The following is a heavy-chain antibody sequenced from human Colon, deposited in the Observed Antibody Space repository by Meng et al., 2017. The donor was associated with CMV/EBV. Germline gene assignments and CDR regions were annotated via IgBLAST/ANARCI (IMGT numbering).Heavy chain of an antibody. D-gene: IGHD1-14*01. CDR1: GYSFTNYF. CDR3: ARVVMAEQQLDF. J-gene: IGHJ4*02. CDR2: INPNSGGT. V-gene: IGHV1-2*02. Sequence: ASVKVSCKASGYSFTNYFYHWVRQAPGHGLDWMGWINPNSGGTTYARKFQGRVNMTRDTSINTVYLELSSLRSDDTAIYYCARVVMAEQQLDFWGQGTPVTVSS.